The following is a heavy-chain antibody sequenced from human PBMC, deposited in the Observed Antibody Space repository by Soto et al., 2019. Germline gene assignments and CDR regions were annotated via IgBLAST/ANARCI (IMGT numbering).Heavy chain of an antibody. V-gene: IGHV4-30-4*01. Sequence: SETLSLTCTVSGGSISSGDYYWSWIRQPPGKGLEWIGYIYYSGSTYYNPSLKSRVTISVDTSKNQFSLTLSSVTAADTAVYYCARDQRVDTAMVKSYYYYGRDVWGQGTTVTVSS. CDR3: ARDQRVDTAMVKSYYYYGRDV. J-gene: IGHJ6*02. CDR1: GGSISSGDYY. CDR2: IYYSGST. D-gene: IGHD5-18*01.